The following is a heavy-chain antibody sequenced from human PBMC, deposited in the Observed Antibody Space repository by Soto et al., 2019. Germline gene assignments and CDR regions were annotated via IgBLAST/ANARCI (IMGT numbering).Heavy chain of an antibody. V-gene: IGHV3-23*01. CDR1: GFTFSGYA. CDR2: LGTSGNT. D-gene: IGHD2-15*01. Sequence: GGSLRLSCSASGFTFSGYAMAWVRQAPGKGLEWVSTLGTSGNTYYADSVKGRFTISRDNSKNTLYLQMYTLRAEDTAVYCCAKRAVAAAARYFDYWGQGTLVTVSS. CDR3: AKRAVAAAARYFDY. J-gene: IGHJ4*02.